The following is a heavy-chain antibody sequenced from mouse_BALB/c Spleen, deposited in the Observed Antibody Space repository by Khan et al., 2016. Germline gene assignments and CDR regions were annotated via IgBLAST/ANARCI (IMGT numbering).Heavy chain of an antibody. CDR1: GFSLTRYG. V-gene: IGHV2-9*02. D-gene: IGHD1-2*01. CDR2: IWAGGGT. J-gene: IGHJ4*01. Sequence: QVQLQQSGPGLVAPSQSLSITCTVSGFSLTRYGVHWVRQPPGKGLEWLGVIWAGGGTDYNSALMSRLRISKDNSKSQVFLKMNSLQTDDAARYYCARDPEFITSSTGTMDYWGQGTSVTVSS. CDR3: ARDPEFITSSTGTMDY.